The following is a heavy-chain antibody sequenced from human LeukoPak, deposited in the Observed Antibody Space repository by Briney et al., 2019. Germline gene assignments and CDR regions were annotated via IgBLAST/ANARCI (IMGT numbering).Heavy chain of an antibody. CDR3: ARDRAPFAHSDYYYYGMDV. J-gene: IGHJ6*02. V-gene: IGHV1-2*02. D-gene: IGHD2-21*01. Sequence: ASVKVSCKASGYTFTGYYMHWVRQAPGQGLEWMGWINPNSGGTNYAQKFQGRVTMTRDTSISTAYMKLSRLRSDDTAVYYCARDRAPFAHSDYYYYGMDVWGQGTTVTVSS. CDR1: GYTFTGYY. CDR2: INPNSGGT.